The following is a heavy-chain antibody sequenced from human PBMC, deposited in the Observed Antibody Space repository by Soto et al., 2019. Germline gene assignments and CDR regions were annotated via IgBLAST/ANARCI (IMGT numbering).Heavy chain of an antibody. CDR2: ISYDGSNK. CDR1: GFTFSSYA. Sequence: PGGSLRLSCAASGFTFSSYAMHWVRQAPGKGLEWVAVISYDGSNKYYADSVKGRFTISRDNSKNTLYLQMNSLRAEDTAVYYCAEVELTGPGYYYYGMDVWGQGTTVTVSS. CDR3: AEVELTGPGYYYYGMDV. J-gene: IGHJ6*02. D-gene: IGHD1-26*01. V-gene: IGHV3-30-3*01.